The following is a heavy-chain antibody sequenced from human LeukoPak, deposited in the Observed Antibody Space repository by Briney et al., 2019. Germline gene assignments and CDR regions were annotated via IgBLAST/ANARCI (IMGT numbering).Heavy chain of an antibody. CDR3: SSRVVGGNSAIEY. CDR2: IIPIFGTA. D-gene: IGHD4-23*01. CDR1: GGISSTNA. V-gene: IGHV1-69*06. Sequence: SVKVSCKASGGISSTNAISWVRQAPGQGLEWMGRIIPIFGTANYAQKFQGRVSITADTSTSTAYMGLNNLRSEDTAVYYCSSRVVGGNSAIEYWGQGTLVTVSS. J-gene: IGHJ4*02.